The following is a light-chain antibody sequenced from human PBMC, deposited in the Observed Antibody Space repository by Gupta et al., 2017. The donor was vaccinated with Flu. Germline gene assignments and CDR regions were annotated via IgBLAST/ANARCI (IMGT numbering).Light chain of an antibody. CDR3: SSYTSSNTIKVI. CDR1: SSDVGDYKN. Sequence: SALTQPASVSGSPGQSMTISCTGTSSDVGDYKNVYWYHQHPGKAPKLMIYDVSDRPPGVSNRVSGSKSGNTASLTIAGLQAEDEADYYCSSYTSSNTIKVIFGGGTRLTVL. J-gene: IGLJ2*01. CDR2: DVS. V-gene: IGLV2-14*03.